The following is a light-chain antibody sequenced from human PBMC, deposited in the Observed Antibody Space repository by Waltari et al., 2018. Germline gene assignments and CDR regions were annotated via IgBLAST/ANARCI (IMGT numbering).Light chain of an antibody. Sequence: QSVLTQPPSASGPTGQMVTISCSGSNSNIGRNPVNWYQQLPGAAPKLLIYRDNQRPSGVPDRFSASKSVTSASLAISGLQSEDEADYYCAAWDDSLSGLWVFGGGTKVTVL. CDR3: AAWDDSLSGLWV. CDR2: RDN. CDR1: NSNIGRNP. V-gene: IGLV1-44*01. J-gene: IGLJ3*02.